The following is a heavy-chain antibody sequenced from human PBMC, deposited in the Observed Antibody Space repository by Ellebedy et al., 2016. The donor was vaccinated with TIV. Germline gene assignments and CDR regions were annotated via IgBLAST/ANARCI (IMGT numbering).Heavy chain of an antibody. V-gene: IGHV1-69*10. Sequence: SVKVSXXASGGTLSSYAIIWVRQAPGQGLQWMGGIIPILGLTNYAQEFQARVTISADASTGTAYMELSSLRSDDTAVYYCASSRESGGRFYYGVDVWGQGTTVTVSS. J-gene: IGHJ6*02. CDR3: ASSRESGGRFYYGVDV. D-gene: IGHD2-15*01. CDR1: GGTLSSYA. CDR2: IIPILGLT.